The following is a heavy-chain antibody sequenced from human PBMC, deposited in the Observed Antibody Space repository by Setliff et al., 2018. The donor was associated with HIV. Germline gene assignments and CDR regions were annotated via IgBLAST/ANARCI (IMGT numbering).Heavy chain of an antibody. Sequence: ASVKVSCKASDYTFTNYGISWVRQAPGQGLEWMGWISAYNGYTNYAQKLQGRVTMTTDTSTSTAYMELSSLRSEDTAVYYCARDIPHDYTFWSGSTRFDPWGQGTLVTVSS. CDR2: ISAYNGYT. V-gene: IGHV1-18*01. CDR3: ARDIPHDYTFWSGSTRFDP. D-gene: IGHD3-3*01. J-gene: IGHJ5*02. CDR1: DYTFTNYG.